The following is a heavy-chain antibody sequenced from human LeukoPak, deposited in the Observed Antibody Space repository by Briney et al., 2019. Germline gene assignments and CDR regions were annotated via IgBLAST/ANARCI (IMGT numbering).Heavy chain of an antibody. Sequence: SETLSLTCTVSGGSISSYYWSWIRQPPGKGLEWIGYIYYSGSTNYNPSLESRVTISVDTSKNQFSLKLSSVTAADTAVYYCARFISSSSKVFDYWGQGTLVTVSS. V-gene: IGHV4-59*01. J-gene: IGHJ4*02. CDR3: ARFISSSSKVFDY. CDR1: GGSISSYY. D-gene: IGHD6-6*01. CDR2: IYYSGST.